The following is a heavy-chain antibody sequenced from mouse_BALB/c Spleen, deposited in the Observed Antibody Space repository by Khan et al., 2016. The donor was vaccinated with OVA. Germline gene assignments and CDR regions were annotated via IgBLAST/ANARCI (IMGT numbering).Heavy chain of an antibody. CDR2: ISYSGST. CDR1: GYSITSGYG. D-gene: IGHD1-2*01. J-gene: IGHJ2*01. CDR3: ARTARIEY. V-gene: IGHV3-2*02. Sequence: EVELVESGPGLVKPSQSLSLTCTVTGYSITSGYGWNWIRQPPGNILEWMGYISYSGSTNYNPSLKSRISITRDTSKNQFFLQLNPVTTEDTATYYCARTARIEYWGQGTTLTVSS.